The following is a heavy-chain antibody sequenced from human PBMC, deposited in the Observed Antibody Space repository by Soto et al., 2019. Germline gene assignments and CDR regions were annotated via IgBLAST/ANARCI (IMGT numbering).Heavy chain of an antibody. D-gene: IGHD6-13*01. V-gene: IGHV1-69*02. Sequence: SVKVSCKASGGTFSSYTISWVRQAPGQGLEWMGRIIPILGIANYAQKFQGRVTITADKSTSTAYMELSSLRSEDTAVYYCARVKRLIAAAVSDAFDIRGRGTMVTVSS. J-gene: IGHJ3*02. CDR3: ARVKRLIAAAVSDAFDI. CDR2: IIPILGIA. CDR1: GGTFSSYT.